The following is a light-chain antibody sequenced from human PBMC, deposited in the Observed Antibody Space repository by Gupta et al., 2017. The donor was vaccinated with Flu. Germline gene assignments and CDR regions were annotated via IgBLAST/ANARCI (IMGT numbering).Light chain of an antibody. Sequence: IDMTHTLSALHPSAGDRVTIPCRASPGIRSWLAWYQQKPGKAPKLLIYAASSLQSGVPSRFSGSGSGTDFTLTISSLQPEDFATYYCQQGNSFPLTFGQGTRVEIK. J-gene: IGKJ5*01. CDR3: QQGNSFPLT. CDR1: PGIRSW. V-gene: IGKV1-12*01. CDR2: AAS.